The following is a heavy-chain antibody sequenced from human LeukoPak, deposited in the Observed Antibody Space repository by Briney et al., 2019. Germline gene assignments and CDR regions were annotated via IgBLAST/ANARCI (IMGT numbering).Heavy chain of an antibody. CDR1: GFTFSIYT. Sequence: PGGSLRLSCAASGFTFSIYTMTWVRQVQGKGLEWVSAISGGGTTYYADSVRGRFTISRDNSKNTVDLQMNSLRADDTAVYYCAIPAYNDSSGYYSRWGQGTLVTVFS. V-gene: IGHV3-23*01. D-gene: IGHD3-22*01. J-gene: IGHJ4*02. CDR3: AIPAYNDSSGYYSR. CDR2: ISGGGTT.